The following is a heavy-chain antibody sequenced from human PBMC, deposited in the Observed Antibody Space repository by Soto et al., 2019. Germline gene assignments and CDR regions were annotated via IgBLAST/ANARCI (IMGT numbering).Heavy chain of an antibody. V-gene: IGHV4-31*03. Sequence: PSETLSLTCSVSGDSISNAGYYWSWIRHHPGKCLECMGYIYYSGSSYYNPSLQSRITMSLDTSRSEFSLKLTSVTAADTAVYYCARLGRFCRSNGCFGNYFDYWGQGALVTVSS. J-gene: IGHJ4*02. D-gene: IGHD2-2*01. CDR1: GDSISNAGYY. CDR2: IYYSGSS. CDR3: ARLGRFCRSNGCFGNYFDY.